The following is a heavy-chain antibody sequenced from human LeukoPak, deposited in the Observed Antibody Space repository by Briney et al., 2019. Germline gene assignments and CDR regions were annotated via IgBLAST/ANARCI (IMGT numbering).Heavy chain of an antibody. Sequence: GGSLRLSCAASGFIFSNYWMNWVRQAPGKGLEWVASIDQDGSETNYVGSVKGRFTISRDNPKNSLSLQMSTLRAEDTAVYYCVRCPRLGGDDTGFDSWGQGTLVTVSS. J-gene: IGHJ4*02. CDR3: VRCPRLGGDDTGFDS. V-gene: IGHV3-7*01. D-gene: IGHD2-21*01. CDR2: IDQDGSET. CDR1: GFIFSNYW.